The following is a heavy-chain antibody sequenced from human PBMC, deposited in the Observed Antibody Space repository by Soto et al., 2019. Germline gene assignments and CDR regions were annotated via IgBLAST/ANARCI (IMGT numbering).Heavy chain of an antibody. CDR2: ISYDAKSK. J-gene: IGHJ4*02. Sequence: LRLSCAASGFTFNTYGMHWVRQAPGKGLEWVAVISYDAKSKLYVDSVRGRFTISRDNSKNTLFLQMDSLRPEDTALYYCARGLLAAGPFDSWGQGTLVTVSS. CDR1: GFTFNTYG. D-gene: IGHD2-8*02. CDR3: ARGLLAAGPFDS. V-gene: IGHV3-30*03.